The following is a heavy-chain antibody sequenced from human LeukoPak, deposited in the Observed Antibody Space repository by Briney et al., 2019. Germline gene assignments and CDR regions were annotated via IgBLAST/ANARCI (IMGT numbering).Heavy chain of an antibody. J-gene: IGHJ3*02. CDR1: GFTLSSYS. CDR3: ARVCQKSHVVDAFDI. D-gene: IGHD2-15*01. V-gene: IGHV3-21*01. CDR2: ISSSSSYI. Sequence: GGSLRLSCAASGFTLSSYSMKWVRQAPGRGLEWVSSISSSSSYIYYADSVKGRFTISRDNAKNSLYLQMNSLRAEDTAVYYCARVCQKSHVVDAFDIWGQGTMVTVSS.